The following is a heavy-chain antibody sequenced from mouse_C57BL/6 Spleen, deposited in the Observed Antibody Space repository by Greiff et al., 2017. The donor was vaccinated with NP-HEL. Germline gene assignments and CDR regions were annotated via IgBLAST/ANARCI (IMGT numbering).Heavy chain of an antibody. D-gene: IGHD1-1*01. V-gene: IGHV1-26*01. Sequence: EVQLHQSGPELVKPGASVKISCKASGYTFTDYYMNWVKQSHGKSLEWIGDINPNNGGTSYNQKFKGKATLTVDKSSSTAYMELRSLTSEDSAVYYCARGVYYGSSPFDYWGQGTTLTVSS. CDR2: INPNNGGT. CDR1: GYTFTDYY. CDR3: ARGVYYGSSPFDY. J-gene: IGHJ2*01.